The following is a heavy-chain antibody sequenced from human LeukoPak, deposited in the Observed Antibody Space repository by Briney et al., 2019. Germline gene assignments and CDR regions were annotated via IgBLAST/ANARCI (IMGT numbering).Heavy chain of an antibody. J-gene: IGHJ4*02. D-gene: IGHD2-15*01. CDR1: GFTFSNYA. CDR2: ISGSGGGT. Sequence: PGGSLRLSCAASGFTFSNYAMSWVRQAPGKGLEWVSAISGSGGGTYYADSVKGRFTISRDSSKNTLYLQMSSLRAEDTAVYYCAKSFTEYCSAGTCYIDYWGQGTLVTVSS. V-gene: IGHV3-23*01. CDR3: AKSFTEYCSAGTCYIDY.